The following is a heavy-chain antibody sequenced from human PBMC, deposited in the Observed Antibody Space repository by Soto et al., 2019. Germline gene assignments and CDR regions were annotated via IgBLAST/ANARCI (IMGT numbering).Heavy chain of an antibody. D-gene: IGHD1-20*01. J-gene: IGHJ4*02. Sequence: SETLSLTCAVSGGSISSTNWWTWVRQSPGKGPEWIGSVFYTGFTSYNPSLESRVSVSVDTSKNQFSLKVSGVSAADTAVYYCATSQKGYNWNYFDHWGQGALVTVSS. CDR1: GGSISSTNW. CDR2: VFYTGFT. CDR3: ATSQKGYNWNYFDH. V-gene: IGHV4-39*01.